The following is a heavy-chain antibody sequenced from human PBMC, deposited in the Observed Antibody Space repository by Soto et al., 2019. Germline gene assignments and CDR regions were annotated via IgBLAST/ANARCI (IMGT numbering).Heavy chain of an antibody. J-gene: IGHJ4*02. CDR2: ISSSSSCT. CDR3: AKERVAWARNVFDY. CDR1: GFTFSNYS. V-gene: IGHV3-21*04. Sequence: GGSLRLSCAASGFTFSNYSMNWVRQAPGKGLEWVSSISSSSSCTYYADSVKGRFTISRDNSKNTLYLQMNSLRAEDTAVYYCAKERVAWARNVFDYWGQGTLVTVSS. D-gene: IGHD1-1*01.